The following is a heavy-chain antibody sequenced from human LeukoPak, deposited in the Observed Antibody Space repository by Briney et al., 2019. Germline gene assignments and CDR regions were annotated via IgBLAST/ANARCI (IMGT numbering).Heavy chain of an antibody. V-gene: IGHV3-74*01. CDR1: GFTFSSYW. Sequence: GGSLRLSCAASGFTFSSYWMHWVRQAPGKGLVWVSRINTDGSSMSYADPVKGRFTISRDNAKNTLYLQMNSLRAADTAVYYCARDPLYCSSTSCYGDYWGQGTLVTVSS. J-gene: IGHJ4*02. CDR3: ARDPLYCSSTSCYGDY. CDR2: INTDGSSM. D-gene: IGHD2-2*01.